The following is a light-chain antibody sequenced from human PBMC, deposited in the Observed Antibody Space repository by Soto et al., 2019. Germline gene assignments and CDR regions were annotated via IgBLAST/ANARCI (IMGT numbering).Light chain of an antibody. CDR2: DVS. J-gene: IGLJ1*01. CDR3: SSYTSDSTYV. CDR1: SSDVGGYNY. Sequence: QSVLTQPASVSGSPGQSITISCTGTSSDVGGYNYVSWYQEHPGKAPKLMIYDVSNRPSGVSNRFSGSKSGNTASLTISGLQAEDEDDYYCSSYTSDSTYVFVTGTKVNV. V-gene: IGLV2-14*01.